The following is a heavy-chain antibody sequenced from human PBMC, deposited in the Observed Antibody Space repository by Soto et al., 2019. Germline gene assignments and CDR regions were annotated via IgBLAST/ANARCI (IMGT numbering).Heavy chain of an antibody. J-gene: IGHJ4*02. CDR2: IYYSGST. CDR1: GGSISSGGYY. D-gene: IGHD3-10*01. V-gene: IGHV4-31*03. Sequence: PSETLSLTCTVSGGSISSGGYYWSWIRQHPGKGLEWIGYIYYSGSTYYNPSLKSRVTISVDTSKNQFSLKLSSVTAADTAVYYCAIFRPGGYYFDYWGQGTLVTVSS. CDR3: AIFRPGGYYFDY.